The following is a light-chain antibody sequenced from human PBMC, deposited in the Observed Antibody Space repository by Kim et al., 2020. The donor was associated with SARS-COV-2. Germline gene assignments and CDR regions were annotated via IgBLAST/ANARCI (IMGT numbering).Light chain of an antibody. CDR3: LQHNTYPIT. V-gene: IGKV1-17*01. J-gene: IGKJ5*01. CDR2: TAS. CDR1: QSISNY. Sequence: ASVAVSVSITCRASQSISNYVNLYQQKPAKAPKLLIYTASSLQSGVPSRFRGSGSGTDFTLTISSVQPEDFATYFCLQHNTYPITFGQGTRLEIK.